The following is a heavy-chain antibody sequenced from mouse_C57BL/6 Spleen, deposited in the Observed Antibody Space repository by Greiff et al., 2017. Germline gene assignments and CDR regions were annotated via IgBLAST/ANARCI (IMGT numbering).Heavy chain of an antibody. CDR2: ISNGGGST. CDR1: GFTFSDYY. J-gene: IGHJ1*03. V-gene: IGHV5-12*01. CDR3: ARHEGYGYFDV. Sequence: EVMLVESGGGLVQPGGSLKLSCAASGFTFSDYYMYWVRQTPEKRLEWVAYISNGGGSTYYPDTVKGRFTISRDNAKNTLYLQMSRLKSEDTAMYYCARHEGYGYFDVWGTGTTVTVSS.